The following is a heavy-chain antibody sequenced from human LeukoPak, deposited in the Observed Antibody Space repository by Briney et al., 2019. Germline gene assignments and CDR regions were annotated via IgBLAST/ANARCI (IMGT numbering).Heavy chain of an antibody. V-gene: IGHV1-58*01. D-gene: IGHD3-3*01. Sequence: SVKVSCKASGFTFTSSAVQWVRQARGQRLEWIGWIVVGSGNTNYAQKFQERVTITRDMSTSTAYMELSSLRSEDTAVYYCAAGPRGSSAYDFWSGYYYYYYMDVWGKGTTVTVSS. CDR2: IVVGSGNT. CDR3: AAGPRGSSAYDFWSGYYYYYYMDV. J-gene: IGHJ6*03. CDR1: GFTFTSSA.